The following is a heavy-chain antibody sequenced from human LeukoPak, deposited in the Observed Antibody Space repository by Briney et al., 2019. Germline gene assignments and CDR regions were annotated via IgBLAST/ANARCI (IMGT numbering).Heavy chain of an antibody. J-gene: IGHJ5*02. CDR3: ARLHYYGSGSYPMTGNWFDP. Sequence: SETLSLTCTVSGVSLSSSNSYWGWIRQPPGKGLEWVGSIYYTGNTYYSASLKRRVTISIKTYNNQISLKLSSVTAADTAVYYCARLHYYGSGSYPMTGNWFDPWGQGTLVTVSS. D-gene: IGHD3-10*01. CDR1: GVSLSSSNSY. V-gene: IGHV4-39*01. CDR2: IYYTGNT.